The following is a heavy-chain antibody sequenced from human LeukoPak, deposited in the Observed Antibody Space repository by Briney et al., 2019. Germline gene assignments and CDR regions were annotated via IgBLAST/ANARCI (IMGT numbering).Heavy chain of an antibody. J-gene: IGHJ4*02. CDR3: AREPNYYDSIMVDY. CDR2: INPNSGGT. V-gene: IGHV1-2*06. D-gene: IGHD3-22*01. Sequence: ASVKVSCKASGYTFTGYYMHWVRQAPGQGLEWMGRINPNSGGTNYAQKFQGRVTMTRDTPISTAYMELSRLRSDDTAVYYCAREPNYYDSIMVDYWGQGTLVTVSS. CDR1: GYTFTGYY.